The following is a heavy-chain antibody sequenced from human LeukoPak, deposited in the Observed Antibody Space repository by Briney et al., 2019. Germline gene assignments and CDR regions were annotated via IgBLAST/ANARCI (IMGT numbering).Heavy chain of an antibody. CDR2: IHYSGST. CDR1: GGSVSSGSYY. D-gene: IGHD1-26*01. CDR3: ARVYSGSYWFDY. Sequence: SEPLSLTCTVSGGSVSSGSYYWSWIRQPPGKGLEWIGYIHYSGSTNYNPSLKSRVTISVDTSKNQSSLKLSSVTAADTAVYYCARVYSGSYWFDYWGQGTLVTVSS. V-gene: IGHV4-61*01. J-gene: IGHJ4*02.